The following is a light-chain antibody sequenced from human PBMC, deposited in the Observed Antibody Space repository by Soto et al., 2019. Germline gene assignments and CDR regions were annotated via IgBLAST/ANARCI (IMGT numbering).Light chain of an antibody. CDR2: DVS. CDR1: SSDVGGYNY. CDR3: SSYTSSSTLPYV. J-gene: IGLJ1*01. Sequence: HSVLTQPASVSGSPGQSITISCTGTSSDVGGYNYVSWYQQHPGKAPKLMIYDVSNRPSGVSNRFSGSKSGNTASLTISGLQAEDEADYYCSSYTSSSTLPYVFGTGTKVTVL. V-gene: IGLV2-14*01.